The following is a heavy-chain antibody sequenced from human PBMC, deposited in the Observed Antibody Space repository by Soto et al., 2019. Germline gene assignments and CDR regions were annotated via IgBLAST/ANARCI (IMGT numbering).Heavy chain of an antibody. Sequence: SVQVSCQASGGTVRSYTISWVRQAPGQGLEWMGRIIPILGISNYSQKFQGRVTITAYKSTSTAYMELSSLRSEDAAVYYYSTGYCSRTSCYGDYWGQGTLVTVSS. D-gene: IGHD2-2*01. CDR1: GGTVRSYT. CDR3: STGYCSRTSCYGDY. V-gene: IGHV1-69*02. CDR2: IIPILGIS. J-gene: IGHJ4*02.